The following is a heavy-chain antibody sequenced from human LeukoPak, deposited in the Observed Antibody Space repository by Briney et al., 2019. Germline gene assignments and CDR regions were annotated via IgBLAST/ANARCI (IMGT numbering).Heavy chain of an antibody. J-gene: IGHJ3*02. V-gene: IGHV5-10-1*01. CDR3: AIYDSGGYYFWAFDI. CDR1: GYSFTSYW. D-gene: IGHD3-22*01. CDR2: IDPSDSYT. Sequence: GESLRISCKGSGYSFTSYWISWVRQMPGKGLEWMGRIDPSDSYTNYSPSFQGHVTISANKSISTAYLQWSSLKASDTAMYYCAIYDSGGYYFWAFDIWGQGTMVTVSS.